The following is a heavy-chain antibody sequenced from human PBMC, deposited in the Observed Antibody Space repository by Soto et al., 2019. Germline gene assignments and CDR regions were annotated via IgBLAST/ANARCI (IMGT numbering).Heavy chain of an antibody. D-gene: IGHD3-22*01. V-gene: IGHV3-20*04. CDR2: INWHGGST. CDR1: GFNVEEYG. Sequence: GGSLRLSCAASGFNVEEYGVSWVRQVPGKGLEWVSGINWHGGSTGYADSVKGRFTISRDTAKNSLYLQMNSLRAEDTALYYCVREYYYERSGYYDYWGQGTQVTVSS. CDR3: VREYYYERSGYYDY. J-gene: IGHJ4*02.